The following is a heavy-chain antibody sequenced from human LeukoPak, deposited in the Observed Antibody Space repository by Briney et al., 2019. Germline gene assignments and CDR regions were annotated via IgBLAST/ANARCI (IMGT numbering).Heavy chain of an antibody. V-gene: IGHV3-15*07. J-gene: IGHJ4*01. CDR3: PTALKSPVTTTIQPWLLASVTVPLDY. Sequence: GGSLRLSCAASGFTFSNAWMNWVRQAPGKGLEWVGRTKSKTDGGTTDYAAPVKGRFTISRDDSKNTLYLQMNILKTEDKAVYYCPTALKSPVTTTIQPWLLASVTVPLDYWG. CDR1: GFTFSNAW. D-gene: IGHD5-18*01. CDR2: TKSKTDGGTT.